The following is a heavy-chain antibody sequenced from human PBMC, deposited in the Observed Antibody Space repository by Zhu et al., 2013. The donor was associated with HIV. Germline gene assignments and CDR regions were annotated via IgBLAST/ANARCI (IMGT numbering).Heavy chain of an antibody. CDR2: IDAANGNT. D-gene: IGHD1-26*01. V-gene: IGHV1-3*01. CDR3: AAADFSGSYPY. J-gene: IGHJ4*02. CDR1: GYTFTDHA. Sequence: QVQLVQSGAEVKKPGASVKVSCKASGYTFTDHAMHWMRLAPGHRLEWMAWIDAANGNTRYSQKFQGRVTLTRDTSASTVYMDLSLLRSEDTGVYYCAAADFSGSYPYWGQGTPVTVSS.